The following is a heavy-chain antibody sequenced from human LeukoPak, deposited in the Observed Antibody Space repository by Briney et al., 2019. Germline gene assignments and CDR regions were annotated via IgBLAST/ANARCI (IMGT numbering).Heavy chain of an antibody. CDR3: ARDRGRYYDSRGFYRGYYFDS. J-gene: IGHJ4*02. D-gene: IGHD3-22*01. CDR1: GFTFSTYA. V-gene: IGHV3-23*01. Sequence: PGGSLRLSCAASGFTFSTYAVNRVRQAPGKGLEWVSTISGSGDSTYYADSVKGRFTISRDNSKDTLYLQMSSVRVDDTAVYYCARDRGRYYDSRGFYRGYYFDSWGQGILVTVST. CDR2: ISGSGDST.